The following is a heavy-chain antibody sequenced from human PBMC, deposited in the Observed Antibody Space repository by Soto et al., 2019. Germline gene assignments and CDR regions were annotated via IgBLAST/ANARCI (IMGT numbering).Heavy chain of an antibody. Sequence: EVQLLESGGGLVQPGGSLRLSCAASGFTFSSYAMSWVRQAPGKGLEWVSAISGSGGSTYYADSVKGRFTISRDNSKNTLYLQMNSLRAEDTAVYYCAYSSKSRRRFSSSWHDAFDIWGQGTMVTVSS. D-gene: IGHD6-13*01. J-gene: IGHJ3*02. CDR2: ISGSGGST. CDR3: AYSSKSRRRFSSSWHDAFDI. V-gene: IGHV3-23*01. CDR1: GFTFSSYA.